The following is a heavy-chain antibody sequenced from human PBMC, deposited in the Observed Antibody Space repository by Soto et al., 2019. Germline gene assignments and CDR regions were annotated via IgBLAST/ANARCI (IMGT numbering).Heavy chain of an antibody. D-gene: IGHD2-15*01. CDR2: ISYDGSNK. V-gene: IGHV3-30*18. Sequence: QVQLVESGGGGVQPGRSLRLSCAASGFTFSSYGMHWVRQAPCKGLEWVAVISYDGSNKYYADSVKGRFTISRDNSKNTLYLQMNSLRAEDTAVYYCAKALDIVVVVAEGWGQGTLVTVSS. CDR1: GFTFSSYG. J-gene: IGHJ4*02. CDR3: AKALDIVVVVAEG.